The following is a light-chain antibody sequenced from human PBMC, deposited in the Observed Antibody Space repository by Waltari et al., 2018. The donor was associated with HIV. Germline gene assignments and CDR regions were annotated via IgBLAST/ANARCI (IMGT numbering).Light chain of an antibody. J-gene: IGLJ3*02. CDR3: VAWDESLNGWV. CDR2: RNN. Sequence: QSVLTQPPSASGTTGPRVTLPCSGGSSKGGRNTLNSYQQLPGTPPKLLTYRNNQRPAGVPDRLSGSKSGTSASLAISGLQSEDEADYYCVAWDESLNGWVFGGGTKLTVL. V-gene: IGLV1-44*01. CDR1: SSKGGRNT.